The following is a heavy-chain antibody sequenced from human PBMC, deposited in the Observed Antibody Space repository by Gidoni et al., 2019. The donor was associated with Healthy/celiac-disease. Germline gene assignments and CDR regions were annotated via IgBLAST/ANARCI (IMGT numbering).Heavy chain of an antibody. CDR1: GHTFTSHY. D-gene: IGHD1-26*01. J-gene: IGHJ4*02. V-gene: IGHV1-46*01. CDR3: ARDLKYSGSSLGFDY. CDR2: INPSGGST. Sequence: QVQLVQSGAEEKKLGASVKVSCKASGHTFTSHYMHWVRQAPGQGLEWIGIINPSGGSTSYAQKFQGRVTMTRDTSTSTVYMELSSLRSEDTAVYYCARDLKYSGSSLGFDYWGQGTLVTVSS.